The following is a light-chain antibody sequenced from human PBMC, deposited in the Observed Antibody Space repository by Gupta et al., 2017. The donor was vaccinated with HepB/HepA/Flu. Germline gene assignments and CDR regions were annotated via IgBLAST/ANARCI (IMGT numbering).Light chain of an antibody. Sequence: EVVLTQSPATLSLSLGERATLSCRASENIYNYLAWYQQKPGQAPRLLIHDTSLRASGIPARISGSGSGTDFTLTISSLEPEDFAVYYCQPYCTWPLSFGGGTMVDIK. CDR3: QPYCTWPLS. V-gene: IGKV3-11*01. CDR1: ENIYNY. CDR2: DTS. J-gene: IGKJ4*01.